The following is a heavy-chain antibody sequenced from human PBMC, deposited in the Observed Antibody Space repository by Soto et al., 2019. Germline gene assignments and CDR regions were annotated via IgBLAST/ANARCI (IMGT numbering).Heavy chain of an antibody. V-gene: IGHV3-48*03. CDR2: ISSSGSTI. J-gene: IGHJ4*02. CDR3: AREGLYCGGDCYLDY. Sequence: PGGSLRLSCAASGFTFSSYEMNWVRQAPGKGLEWVSCISSSGSTIYYADSVKGRFTISRDNAKNSLYLQMNSLRAEDTAVYYCAREGLYCGGDCYLDYWGQGTLVTVSS. CDR1: GFTFSSYE. D-gene: IGHD2-21*02.